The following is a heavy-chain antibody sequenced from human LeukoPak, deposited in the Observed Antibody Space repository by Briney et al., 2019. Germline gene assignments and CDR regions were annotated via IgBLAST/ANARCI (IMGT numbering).Heavy chain of an antibody. CDR3: ARSLVADIVVVVDATDLGY. CDR1: GFTFSSYS. J-gene: IGHJ4*02. CDR2: ISSSSSYI. D-gene: IGHD2-15*01. Sequence: GGSLRLSCAASGFTFSSYSMNWVRQAPGKGLEWVSSISSSSSYIYYADSVKGRFTISRDNAKNSLYLQMNSLRAEDTAVYYCARSLVADIVVVVDATDLGYWGQGTLVTVSS. V-gene: IGHV3-21*01.